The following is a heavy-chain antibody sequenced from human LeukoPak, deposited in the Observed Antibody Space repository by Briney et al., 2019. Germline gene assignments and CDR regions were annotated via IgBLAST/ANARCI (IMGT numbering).Heavy chain of an antibody. CDR2: VSGSGGST. Sequence: GGSLRLSCAVSGFTFSSYAMSWVRQAPGKGLEWVSAVSGSGGSTYYADSVKGRFTISRDNSKNTLYLQMNSLRAEDTAVYYCAKEYYDSSGVLDYWGQGTLVTVSS. J-gene: IGHJ4*02. V-gene: IGHV3-23*01. CDR1: GFTFSSYA. CDR3: AKEYYDSSGVLDY. D-gene: IGHD3-22*01.